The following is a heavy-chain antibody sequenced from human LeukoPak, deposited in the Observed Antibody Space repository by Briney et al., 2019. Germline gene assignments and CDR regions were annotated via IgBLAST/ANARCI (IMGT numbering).Heavy chain of an antibody. V-gene: IGHV4-59*11. Sequence: PSETLSLTCTVSGGSISGHYWSWIRQPPGKGLEWIGYIYSSGSTRYNPSLNSRVTISVDTSKNQFSPKLTSVTAADTALYYCARVLGDGQSDYWGQGILVTVSS. D-gene: IGHD5-24*01. CDR2: IYSSGST. J-gene: IGHJ4*02. CDR3: ARVLGDGQSDY. CDR1: GGSISGHY.